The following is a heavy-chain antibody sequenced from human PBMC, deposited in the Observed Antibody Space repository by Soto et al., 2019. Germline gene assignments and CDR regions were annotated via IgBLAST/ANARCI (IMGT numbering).Heavy chain of an antibody. CDR3: ARVVRGVGVVNFFGWFDP. Sequence: QLVQSGAEVKKPGSSVKVSCKASGGTFSSYAVGWVRQAPGQGLEWMGGIIPIYGTASYAQKFQGRVTLTADESTTTAYMELSSLRSDDTAVYYCARVVRGVGVVNFFGWFDPWGQGTLVTVSS. CDR1: GGTFSSYA. V-gene: IGHV1-69*01. D-gene: IGHD3-3*01. J-gene: IGHJ5*02. CDR2: IIPIYGTA.